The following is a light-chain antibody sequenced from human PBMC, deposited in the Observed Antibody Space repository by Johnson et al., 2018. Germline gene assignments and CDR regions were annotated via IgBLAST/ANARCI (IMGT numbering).Light chain of an antibody. CDR3: GTWDSNRGTGNV. V-gene: IGLV1-51*02. CDR1: SSNIGNNY. CDR2: ENN. Sequence: QSVLTQPPSVSAPPGQTVTISCSGSSSNIGNNYVSWYQQLPGTAPKLLIYENNKRPSGIPDRFSGSKSGTSATLAITGLQPWAEAYYYCGTWDSNRGTGNVFGRGTKVSVL. J-gene: IGLJ1*01.